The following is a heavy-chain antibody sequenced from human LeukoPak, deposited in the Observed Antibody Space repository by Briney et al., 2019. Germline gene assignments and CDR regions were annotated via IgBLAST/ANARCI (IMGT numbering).Heavy chain of an antibody. CDR1: GYTLTKLS. J-gene: IGHJ4*02. CDR3: AKTRGSGFLDY. CDR2: VDPDDGET. Sequence: GASVKVSCKVSGYTLTKLSMHWVRQAPGKGLEWMGGVDPDDGETIYAQKLQGRVTMTTDTSTSTAYMELRSLRSDDTAVYYCAKTRGSGFLDYWGQGTLVTVSS. D-gene: IGHD6-19*01. V-gene: IGHV1-24*01.